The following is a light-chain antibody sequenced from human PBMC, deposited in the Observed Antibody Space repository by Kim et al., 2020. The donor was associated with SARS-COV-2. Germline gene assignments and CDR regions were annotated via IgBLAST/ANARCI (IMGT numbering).Light chain of an antibody. CDR2: GAS. CDR1: QDIRSD. Sequence: VGDRGTLNLRASQDIRSDLGLDPQNPGRAPKRLIYGASSLQSRVPSRFSGSGSGTEFTLTHTSVQPEDFATYFCLQHSTYPITFGQGTQLEIK. CDR3: LQHSTYPIT. V-gene: IGKV1-17*01. J-gene: IGKJ5*01.